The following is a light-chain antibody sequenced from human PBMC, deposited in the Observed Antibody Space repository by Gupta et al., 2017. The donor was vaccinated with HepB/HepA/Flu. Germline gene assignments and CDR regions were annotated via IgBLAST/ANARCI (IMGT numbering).Light chain of an antibody. V-gene: IGLV2-18*02. J-gene: IGLJ1*01. CDR1: SSDIGSYTR. CDR2: EVD. Sequence: QSALTQPPSVSGSPGQSVTISCTGTSSDIGSYTRVSWYQQSPGTAPKLIIYEVDHRPSGVPDRFSGSKSGNTASLTISGLQTEDEADYYCSSYTTSNTYVFGIGTKVTVL. CDR3: SSYTTSNTYV.